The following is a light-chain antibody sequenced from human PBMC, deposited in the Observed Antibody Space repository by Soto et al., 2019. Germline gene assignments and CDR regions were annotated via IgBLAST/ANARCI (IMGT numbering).Light chain of an antibody. Sequence: QSVMAQPASGSGSPGHSITISCTGTSSDVGGYNYVSRYQQHPAKVPKLMIYDVSNRPSGVSDRFSGSKSGNTASLTISGLQAEDEADYYCYSYTTSSTHVFGNGTKVTVL. V-gene: IGLV2-14*01. J-gene: IGLJ1*01. CDR1: SSDVGGYNY. CDR3: YSYTTSSTHV. CDR2: DVS.